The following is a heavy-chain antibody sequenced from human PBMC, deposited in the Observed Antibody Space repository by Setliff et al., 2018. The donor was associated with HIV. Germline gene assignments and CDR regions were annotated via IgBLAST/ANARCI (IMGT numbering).Heavy chain of an antibody. V-gene: IGHV4-39*02. CDR3: ARRYHDASGFYNS. J-gene: IGHJ4*02. D-gene: IGHD1-1*01. CDR2: IHYSRGS. CDR1: GVSISGPTGITYY. Sequence: TLSLTCSVSGVSISGPTGITYYWDWLRQPPGKGLEWIGNIHYSRGSSYNASLKSRVTISLDTSKNHFSLKLSSVAAADTAVYYCARRYHDASGFYNSWGQGVLVTVSS.